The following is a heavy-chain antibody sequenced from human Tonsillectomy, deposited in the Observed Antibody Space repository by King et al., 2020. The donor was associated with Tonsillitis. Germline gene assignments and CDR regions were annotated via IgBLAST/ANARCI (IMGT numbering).Heavy chain of an antibody. J-gene: IGHJ4*02. CDR1: GFTFSDAW. CDR3: TRRSSL. D-gene: IGHD6-13*01. V-gene: IGHV3-15*01. CDR2: IKTKDQGGAI. Sequence: VQLVESGGGLVKPGGSLRLSCATSGFTFSDAWMSWVRQPPGKGLEWVGRIKTKDQGGAIDYATAVEGRFSISRDDSKNTLYLQMNNLHPEDTAVYYCTRRSSLGGQGTLVTVFS.